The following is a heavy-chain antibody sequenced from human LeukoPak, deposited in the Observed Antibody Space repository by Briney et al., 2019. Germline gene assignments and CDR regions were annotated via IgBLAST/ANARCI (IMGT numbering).Heavy chain of an antibody. CDR2: ISSSSSYI. J-gene: IGHJ4*02. CDR3: ARGSMWSGYDY. D-gene: IGHD3-3*01. CDR1: GFTYSSYS. V-gene: IGHV3-21*01. Sequence: GGSLRLSCAASGFTYSSYSMNWVRHAPGKGLECVSSISSSSSYIYYADSVKGRFTISRDNAKNSLYLQMNSLRAEDTAVYYCARGSMWSGYDYWGQGTLVTVSS.